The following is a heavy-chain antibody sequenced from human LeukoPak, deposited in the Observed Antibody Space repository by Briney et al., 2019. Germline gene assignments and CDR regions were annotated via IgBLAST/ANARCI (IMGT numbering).Heavy chain of an antibody. V-gene: IGHV4-59*01. D-gene: IGHD6-13*01. CDR2: IYYSGST. CDR1: GGSISSYY. CDR3: ARDRHSSSWSRFDY. J-gene: IGHJ4*02. Sequence: SETLSLTCTVSGGSISSYYWSWIRQPPEKGLEWIGYIYYSGSTNYNPSLKSRVTISVDTSKNQFSLKLSSVTAADTAVYYCARDRHSSSWSRFDYWGQGTLVTVSS.